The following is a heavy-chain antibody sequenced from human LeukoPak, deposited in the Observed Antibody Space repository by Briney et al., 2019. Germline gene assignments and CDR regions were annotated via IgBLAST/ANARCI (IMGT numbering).Heavy chain of an antibody. V-gene: IGHV3-66*01. CDR1: GFTVSSNY. CDR3: ARWSGSGWAIDY. CDR2: IYSGGTT. Sequence: SGGSLRLSCAASGFTVSSNYMTWVRQAPGKGLEWVSVIYSGGTTYYADSVKGRFTISRDNSKNTLYLQMNSLRAEDTAVYYCARWSGSGWAIDYWGQGTLVTVSS. J-gene: IGHJ4*02. D-gene: IGHD6-19*01.